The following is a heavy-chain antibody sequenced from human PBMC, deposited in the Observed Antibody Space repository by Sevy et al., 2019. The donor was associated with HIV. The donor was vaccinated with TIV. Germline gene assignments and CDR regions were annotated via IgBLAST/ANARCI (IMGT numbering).Heavy chain of an antibody. V-gene: IGHV4-4*02. CDR2: MYHRGTT. J-gene: IGHJ4*02. CDR1: GGSVISSRW. D-gene: IGHD3-3*02. Sequence: SETLSLTCTVSGGSVISSRWWSWFRQTPGKGLEWIGDMYHRGTTNYNPSLKSRLIISVDQSKNQFSLKLTSVISADMAVYYCAAGAGTDILGYYFDSWGQGSLVTVSS. CDR3: AAGAGTDILGYYFDS.